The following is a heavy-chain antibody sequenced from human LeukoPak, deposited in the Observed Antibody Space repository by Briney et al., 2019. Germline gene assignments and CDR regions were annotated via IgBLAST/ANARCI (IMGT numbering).Heavy chain of an antibody. CDR3: ARAVRYCSGGSCYFDY. D-gene: IGHD2-15*01. Sequence: PGGSLRLSCAASGFTLSSNYMSWVRQAPGKGLEGVSVIYSGGSTYYADSVKGRCTISRDNSKNTLYLQMNSLRAEDTAVYYCARAVRYCSGGSCYFDYWGQGTLVTVSS. J-gene: IGHJ4*02. CDR2: IYSGGST. V-gene: IGHV3-66*01. CDR1: GFTLSSNY.